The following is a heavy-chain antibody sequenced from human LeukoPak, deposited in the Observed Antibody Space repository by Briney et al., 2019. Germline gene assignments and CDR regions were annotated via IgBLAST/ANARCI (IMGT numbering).Heavy chain of an antibody. CDR2: ISGSGDNT. CDR1: GFTFSSYS. V-gene: IGHV3-23*01. J-gene: IGHJ5*02. Sequence: PGGSLRLSCAASGFTFSSYSMNWVRQAPGKGLEWVSAISGSGDNTYYADSVKGRFTISRDNSKNTLYLQMNNLRAEDTAVYYCATSPTFDPWGQGTLVTVSS. CDR3: ATSPTFDP.